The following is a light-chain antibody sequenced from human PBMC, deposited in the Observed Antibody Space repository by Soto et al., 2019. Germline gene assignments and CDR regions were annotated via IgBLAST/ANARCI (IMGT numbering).Light chain of an antibody. Sequence: IPLTQSPSPLSASVGDRVTITCRTSQDIGSFLVWYQQEPGKAPQLLIYATSTLQSGVPSRFSGSGSGTDFTLTISSLQPEDSATYYCQQLKSYPYSFGQGTKLEIK. CDR2: ATS. CDR3: QQLKSYPYS. V-gene: IGKV1-9*01. CDR1: QDIGSF. J-gene: IGKJ2*03.